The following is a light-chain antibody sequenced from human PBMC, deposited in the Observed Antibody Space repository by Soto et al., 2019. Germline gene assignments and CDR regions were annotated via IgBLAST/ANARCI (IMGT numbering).Light chain of an antibody. CDR1: QTLSNSF. Sequence: EIVLTQSPGTLSLSPGERATLSCRASQTLSNSFIAWYQQKPGQAPRLLIYDTSSRATGVPDRFSGSDSASGTDFTLFISRLEPEDCGVFYCQQNGRSPTFGPGTKVDNK. CDR2: DTS. J-gene: IGKJ3*01. V-gene: IGKV3-20*01. CDR3: QQNGRSPT.